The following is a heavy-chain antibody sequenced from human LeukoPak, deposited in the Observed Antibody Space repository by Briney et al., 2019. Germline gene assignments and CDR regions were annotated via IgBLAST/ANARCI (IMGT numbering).Heavy chain of an antibody. CDR1: GFMFDDYA. J-gene: IGHJ4*02. CDR2: ISGDGVSS. Sequence: GGSLRLSCAASGFMFDDYAIHWVRQVPGRGLEWVSLISGDGVSSFYADSVKGRFTISRDNNNSSLSLQMRRLTTEDTAFYYCVREQFSHTSNYFDNWGQGILVSVSS. D-gene: IGHD5-24*01. CDR3: VREQFSHTSNYFDN. V-gene: IGHV3-43*02.